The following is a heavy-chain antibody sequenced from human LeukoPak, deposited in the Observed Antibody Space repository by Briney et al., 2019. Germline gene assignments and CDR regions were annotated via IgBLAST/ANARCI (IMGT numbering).Heavy chain of an antibody. V-gene: IGHV3-74*01. CDR1: GFTFSNYW. CDR2: INSDGSTT. J-gene: IGHJ4*02. Sequence: RGSLRLSCAASGFTFSNYWMHWVRQAPGKGLVWVSRINSDGSTTSYADSVKGRFTISRDNAKNTLYLQMNSLRAEDTAVYYCARRGAGTGATDYWGQGTLVTVSS. D-gene: IGHD1-1*01. CDR3: ARRGAGTGATDY.